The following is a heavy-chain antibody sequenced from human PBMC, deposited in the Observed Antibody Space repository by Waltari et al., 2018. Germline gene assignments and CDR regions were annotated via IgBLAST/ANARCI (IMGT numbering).Heavy chain of an antibody. Sequence: EVQLVESGGGLVQPGGSLRLSCAASGFTLSSFWMNWVRQTPGKGLGWVAGIKQDGSEKYYAASGKGRFTISRDNAKNSLYLQMNSLRAEDTAVYYCATSGWYCFDYWGQGTLVTVSS. CDR2: IKQDGSEK. J-gene: IGHJ4*02. CDR3: ATSGWYCFDY. V-gene: IGHV3-7*01. CDR1: GFTLSSFW. D-gene: IGHD6-19*01.